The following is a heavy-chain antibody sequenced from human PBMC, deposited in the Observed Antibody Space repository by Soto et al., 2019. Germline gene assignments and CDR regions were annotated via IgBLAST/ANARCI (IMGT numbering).Heavy chain of an antibody. CDR3: ARDVYEILTGYYGPRWFDP. J-gene: IGHJ5*02. V-gene: IGHV1-69*13. CDR1: VGTLSSYA. Sequence: SVKVSCKSSVGTLSSYAISWVRQAPGQGLEWMGGIIPIFGTANYAQKFQGRVTITADESTSTAYMELSSLRSEDTAVYYCARDVYEILTGYYGPRWFDPWGQGTLVTGSS. D-gene: IGHD3-9*01. CDR2: IIPIFGTA.